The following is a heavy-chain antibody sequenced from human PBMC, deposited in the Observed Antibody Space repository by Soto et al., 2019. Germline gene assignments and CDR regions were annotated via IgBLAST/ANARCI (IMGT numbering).Heavy chain of an antibody. CDR1: GFTFSSYA. CDR2: ISYDGSNK. CDR3: ARSKYSSSSRWYFDL. J-gene: IGHJ2*01. V-gene: IGHV3-30-3*01. D-gene: IGHD6-6*01. Sequence: GGSLRLSCAASGFTFSSYAMHWVRQAPGKGLEWVAVISYDGSNKYYADSVKGRFTISRDNSKNTLYLQMNSLRAEDTAVYYCARSKYSSSSRWYFDLWGRGTLVT.